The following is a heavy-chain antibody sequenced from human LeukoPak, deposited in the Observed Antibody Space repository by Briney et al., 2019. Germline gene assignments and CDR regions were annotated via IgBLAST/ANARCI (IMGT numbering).Heavy chain of an antibody. CDR1: GYTFTGYF. CDR3: ARGLERDSSGWYAAFDI. V-gene: IGHV1-2*02. Sequence: GASVKVSCKASGYTFTGYFMHWVRQAPGQGLEWMGWINPNSGGTNYAQSFQGRVTMTRDTLISTAYMELSRLRSDDTAVYYCARGLERDSSGWYAAFDIWGQGTMVSVSS. CDR2: INPNSGGT. J-gene: IGHJ3*02. D-gene: IGHD6-19*01.